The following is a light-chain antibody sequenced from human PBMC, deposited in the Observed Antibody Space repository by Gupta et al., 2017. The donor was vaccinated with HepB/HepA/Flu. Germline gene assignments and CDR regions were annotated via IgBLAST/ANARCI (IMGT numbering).Light chain of an antibody. Sequence: IQMTQSPSYLSASVGDRVTITCRASQSISSYLNWYQQKPGKAPELLIYAASTLQTGVPSRFSGSGSGTDFTLTVSSLQPEDFATYYCQETYDTPRTFGGGTKVEIK. CDR1: QSISSY. CDR2: AAS. CDR3: QETYDTPRT. V-gene: IGKV1-39*01. J-gene: IGKJ4*01.